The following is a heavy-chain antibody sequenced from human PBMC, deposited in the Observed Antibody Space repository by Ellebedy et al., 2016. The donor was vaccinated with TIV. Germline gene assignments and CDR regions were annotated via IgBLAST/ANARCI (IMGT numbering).Heavy chain of an antibody. CDR2: IYQVGSDE. J-gene: IGHJ5*02. CDR1: GFSFRSYW. D-gene: IGHD4-17*01. CDR3: ARRGSYGDYAVQINSWFDR. V-gene: IGHV3-7*01. Sequence: PGGSLRLSCAASGFSFRSYWMSWVRQAPGKGLGWLATIYQVGSDEYYVDSVKGRFTISRDNDNKALFLQMNSLRVEDTAVYYCARRGSYGDYAVQINSWFDRWGRGTLVTVSS.